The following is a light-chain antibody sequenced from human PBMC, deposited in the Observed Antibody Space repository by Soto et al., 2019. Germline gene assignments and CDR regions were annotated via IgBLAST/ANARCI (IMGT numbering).Light chain of an antibody. V-gene: IGKV3-20*01. J-gene: IGKJ3*01. CDR3: QPYGSSLFT. CDR2: GAS. CDR1: QSVSSSY. Sequence: EIVLTQSPGTLSLSPGERATLSFRASQSVSSSYLAWYQQKPGQAPRLLIYGASSRATGIPERFSGSGSGTDFTLTISRLEPEDFAEYYCQPYGSSLFTFGPGTKVDIK.